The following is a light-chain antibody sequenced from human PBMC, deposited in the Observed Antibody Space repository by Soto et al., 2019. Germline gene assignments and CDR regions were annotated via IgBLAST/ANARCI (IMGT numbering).Light chain of an antibody. J-gene: IGKJ2*01. CDR2: AAS. CDR1: HGIRND. Sequence: AIQMTQSPSSLSASVGDRVTITCRASHGIRNDLGWYQQKPGKAPKLLIYAASTLQSGVPSRFSGSGSGTDFTLTIISLQPEDFATYFCLQDYIFPYTFGQGTKLEIK. CDR3: LQDYIFPYT. V-gene: IGKV1-6*01.